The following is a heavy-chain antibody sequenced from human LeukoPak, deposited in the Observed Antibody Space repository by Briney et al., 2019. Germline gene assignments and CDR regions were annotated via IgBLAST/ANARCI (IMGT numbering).Heavy chain of an antibody. CDR2: IYYSGTT. Sequence: SETLSLTCSVSGGSISSSNEYWNWIRQPPGKGLEWIGTIYYSGTTYYNPSLKSRVTISVDTSKNQFSLKVNSVTAADTAVYYCAREEEMANDNAFDIWGQGTMVTVSS. CDR1: GGSISSSNEY. CDR3: AREEEMANDNAFDI. D-gene: IGHD5-24*01. V-gene: IGHV4-39*07. J-gene: IGHJ3*02.